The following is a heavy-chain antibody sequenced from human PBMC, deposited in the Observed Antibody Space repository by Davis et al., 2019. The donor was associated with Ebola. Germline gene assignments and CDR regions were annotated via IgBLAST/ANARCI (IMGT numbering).Heavy chain of an antibody. CDR2: IYSGGST. V-gene: IGHV3-66*01. CDR3: ARDRPLDFFFGDYYGMDV. J-gene: IGHJ6*02. CDR1: GFTVSSNY. D-gene: IGHD3-16*01. Sequence: GESLKISCAASGFTVSSNYMSWVRQAPGKGLEWVSVIYSGGSTYYADSAKGRFTISRDNAKNSLFLQMDSLRAEDTAVYYCARDRPLDFFFGDYYGMDVWGQGTTVTVS.